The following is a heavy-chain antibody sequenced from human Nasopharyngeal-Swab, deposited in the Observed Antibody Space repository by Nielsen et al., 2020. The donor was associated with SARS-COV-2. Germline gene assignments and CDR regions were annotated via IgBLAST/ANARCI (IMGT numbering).Heavy chain of an antibody. Sequence: ASVKVSCKASGYTFTSYDINRVRQATGQGLEWMGWMNPNSGNTGYAQKFQGRVTMTRNTSISTAYMELSSLRSEDTAVYYCARGGVPGYYYYYYYMDVWGKGTTVTVSS. D-gene: IGHD3-10*01. CDR1: GYTFTSYD. CDR2: MNPNSGNT. J-gene: IGHJ6*03. V-gene: IGHV1-8*01. CDR3: ARGGVPGYYYYYYYMDV.